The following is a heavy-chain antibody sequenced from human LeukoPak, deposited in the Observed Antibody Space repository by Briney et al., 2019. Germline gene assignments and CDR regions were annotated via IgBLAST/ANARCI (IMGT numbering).Heavy chain of an antibody. D-gene: IGHD3-10*01. CDR1: GFTFRNYW. CDR2: ISENGRNT. Sequence: GGSLRLSCVASGFTFRNYWRHWVRHAPGEGLVWVSRISENGRNTYYADFVKGRFTISRDNSKNTLYLQVNSLRADDTAVDYCAKDRYYGSGRYNYFDYWGQGTLVTVSS. CDR3: AKDRYYGSGRYNYFDY. J-gene: IGHJ4*02. V-gene: IGHV3-74*01.